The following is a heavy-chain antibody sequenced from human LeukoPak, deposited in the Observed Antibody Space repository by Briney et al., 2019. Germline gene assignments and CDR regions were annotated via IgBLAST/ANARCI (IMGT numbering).Heavy chain of an antibody. J-gene: IGHJ4*02. CDR1: GFTFTSYG. D-gene: IGHD1-26*01. CDR3: ARDPGGSANIDY. Sequence: GGSLRLSCTASGFTFTSYGMNWVRQAPGKGLEWVSFIDTSGSYIYYGDSLKGRVTISRDNAKNSLYLQMNGLRAEDTAVYYCARDPGGSANIDYWGQGTLVTVSS. CDR2: IDTSGSYI. V-gene: IGHV3-21*01.